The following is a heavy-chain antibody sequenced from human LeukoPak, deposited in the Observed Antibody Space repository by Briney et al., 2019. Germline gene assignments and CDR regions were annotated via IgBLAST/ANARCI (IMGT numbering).Heavy chain of an antibody. Sequence: PGGSLRLSCATSGFTFSSYSMNWVRQAPGKGLEWVSSISSSSSYIYYADSVKGRFTISRDNAKNLLYLQMNSLRAEDTAVYYCARDNDLLRYFDWPLDYWGQGTLVTVSS. CDR1: GFTFSSYS. V-gene: IGHV3-21*01. D-gene: IGHD3-9*01. CDR2: ISSSSSYI. CDR3: ARDNDLLRYFDWPLDY. J-gene: IGHJ4*02.